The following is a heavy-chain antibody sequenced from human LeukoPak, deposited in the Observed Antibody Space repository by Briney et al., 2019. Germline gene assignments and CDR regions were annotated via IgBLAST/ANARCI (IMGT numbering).Heavy chain of an antibody. CDR1: GFTVSSNH. J-gene: IGHJ3*02. Sequence: PGGSLRLSCAASGFTVSSNHMSWVRQAPGKGLEWVSVVYSGGSTFYADSVKGRFTISRDNSKNTLYLQMNRMRTEDTAVYYCAREGGRMAANFEDAFDIWGQGTMVTVSS. V-gene: IGHV3-53*01. D-gene: IGHD2-15*01. CDR2: VYSGGST. CDR3: AREGGRMAANFEDAFDI.